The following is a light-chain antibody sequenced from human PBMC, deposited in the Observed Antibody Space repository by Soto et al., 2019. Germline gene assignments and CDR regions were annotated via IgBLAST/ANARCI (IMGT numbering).Light chain of an antibody. CDR3: QQYGGSPIT. J-gene: IGKJ5*01. Sequence: EIVLTQSPATLSLSPGERATLSCGASEGVSSSYVAWYQQKSGLAPRLLLHDTSSRATGIPDRFSGSKSGTDFTLTIRGVEPEDAAVYYCQQYGGSPITFGQGTRLEIK. V-gene: IGKV3D-20*01. CDR1: EGVSSSY. CDR2: DTS.